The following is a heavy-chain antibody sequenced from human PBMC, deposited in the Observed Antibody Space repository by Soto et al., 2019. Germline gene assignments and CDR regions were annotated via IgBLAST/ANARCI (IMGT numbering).Heavy chain of an antibody. CDR3: AGDCCASRHVGY. D-gene: IGHD1-26*01. J-gene: IGHJ4*02. CDR1: GFTVSSNY. V-gene: IGHV3-53*01. CDR2: IYSGGST. Sequence: EVQLVESGGGLIQPGGSLRLACAASGFTVSSNYVSWVRQAPGKGLEWVSVIYSGGSTYYADSVKGRFTISRDNSKNTLYLQMNSLRAEDTAVYYCAGDCCASRHVGYWGQGTLVTVSS.